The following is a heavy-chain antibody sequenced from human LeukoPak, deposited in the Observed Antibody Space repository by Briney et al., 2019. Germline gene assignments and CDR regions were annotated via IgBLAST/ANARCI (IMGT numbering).Heavy chain of an antibody. D-gene: IGHD3-9*01. CDR3: ARHTVPLRYFDWLLSGAYDY. V-gene: IGHV5-51*01. CDR1: EYSFATYW. J-gene: IGHJ4*02. CDR2: IYPSDSDT. Sequence: HGESLKISCQGSEYSFATYWIAWLRQVPGKGLEWMGIIYPSDSDTRYSPSFQGQVTISADKSIKTAYLQWSSLKASDTAMYYCARHTVPLRYFDWLLSGAYDYWGQGTLVSVSS.